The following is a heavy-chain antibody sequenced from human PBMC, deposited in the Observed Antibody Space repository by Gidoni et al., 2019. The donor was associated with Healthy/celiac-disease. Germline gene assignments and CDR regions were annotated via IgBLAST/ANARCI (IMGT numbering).Heavy chain of an antibody. Sequence: QVQLAQSGAAVKKPGSSVKVSCKASGGTFSSYAISWVRQAPGQGLEWMGGIIPIFGTANYAQKFQGRVTITADESTSTAYMELSSLRSEDTAVYYCARYYDFWSGYYSDYYYYGMDVWGQGTTVTVSS. V-gene: IGHV1-69*01. CDR2: IIPIFGTA. D-gene: IGHD3-3*01. CDR1: GGTFSSYA. CDR3: ARYYDFWSGYYSDYYYYGMDV. J-gene: IGHJ6*02.